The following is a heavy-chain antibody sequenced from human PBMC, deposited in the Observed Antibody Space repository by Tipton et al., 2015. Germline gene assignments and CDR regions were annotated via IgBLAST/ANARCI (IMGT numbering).Heavy chain of an antibody. Sequence: TLSLTCTVSSDSINKYYWGWIRQPPGKGLEWIGSISHSGNTYYNPSLKSRVTMSRDTSKNQFSLKLTSVTAADTAVYYCACQDYDSLTRDYQTVDYWGQGTLVTVSS. J-gene: IGHJ4*02. D-gene: IGHD3-9*01. V-gene: IGHV4-59*04. CDR1: SDSINKYY. CDR3: ACQDYDSLTRDYQTVDY. CDR2: ISHSGNT.